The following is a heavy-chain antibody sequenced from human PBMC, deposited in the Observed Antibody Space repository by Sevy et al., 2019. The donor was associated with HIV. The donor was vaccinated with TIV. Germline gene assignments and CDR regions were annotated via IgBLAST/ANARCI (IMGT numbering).Heavy chain of an antibody. D-gene: IGHD3-9*01. CDR3: ATDRISDWFFDS. Sequence: GESLKISCTASGFTFTDYVMNWVRQAPGRGLEWVSSIGGSGGSTHYADSVKGRFTISRDNSKNTLYLQINSLRAEDTAVYYCATDRISDWFFDSWGQGTLVTVSS. V-gene: IGHV3-23*01. J-gene: IGHJ4*02. CDR2: IGGSGGST. CDR1: GFTFTDYV.